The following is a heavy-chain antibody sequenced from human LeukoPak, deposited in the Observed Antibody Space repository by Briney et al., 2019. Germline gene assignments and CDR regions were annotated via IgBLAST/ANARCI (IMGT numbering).Heavy chain of an antibody. J-gene: IGHJ4*02. V-gene: IGHV3-9*01. Sequence: PGGSLRLSCAASGFTFDDYAMHWVRQAPGKGLEWVSGISWNSGSIGYADSVKGRFTISRDNAKNSLYLQMDSLRAEDTAVYYCAKDSAVRDIIIRMNYWGQGTLVTVSS. D-gene: IGHD3-10*01. CDR1: GFTFDDYA. CDR2: ISWNSGSI. CDR3: AKDSAVRDIIIRMNY.